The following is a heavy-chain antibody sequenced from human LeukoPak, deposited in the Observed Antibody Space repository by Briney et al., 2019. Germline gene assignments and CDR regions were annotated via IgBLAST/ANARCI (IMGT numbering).Heavy chain of an antibody. D-gene: IGHD5-18*01. CDR3: ARGDPAPYNWFDP. Sequence: GASVKVSCKASGGTFSNYAINWVRQAPGQGLEWMGWISAYNGNTNYAQKLQGRVTMTTDTSTSTAYMELRSLRSDDTAVYYCARGDPAPYNWFDPWGQGTPVTVSS. CDR2: ISAYNGNT. CDR1: GGTFSNYA. V-gene: IGHV1-18*01. J-gene: IGHJ5*02.